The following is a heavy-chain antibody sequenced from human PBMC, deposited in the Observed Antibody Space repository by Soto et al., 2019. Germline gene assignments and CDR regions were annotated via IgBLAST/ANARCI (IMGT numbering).Heavy chain of an antibody. CDR1: GFTFSTYT. Sequence: GGSLRLSCEAFGFTFSTYTMNWVRRAPGKGLEWVSYISSSGRTISYADPVKGRFSISRDNAKNSLYLQMNSLRGEDTAVYYCARASGIMVAHNYFDFCGQATLVTVSS. V-gene: IGHV3-48*04. CDR2: ISSSGRTI. D-gene: IGHD2-8*01. CDR3: ARASGIMVAHNYFDF. J-gene: IGHJ4*02.